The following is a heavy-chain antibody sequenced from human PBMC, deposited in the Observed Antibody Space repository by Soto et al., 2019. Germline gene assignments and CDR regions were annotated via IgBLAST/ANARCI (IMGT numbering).Heavy chain of an antibody. J-gene: IGHJ5*02. CDR3: ALSVDYDILTGYHNSNWFDP. V-gene: IGHV2-5*02. D-gene: IGHD3-9*01. CDR2: IYWDDDK. Sequence: SGPTLVNPTQTLTLTCTFSGFSLSTSGVGVGWIRQPPGKALEWLALIYWDDDKRYSPSLKSRLTITKDTSKNQVVLTMTNMDPVDTATYYCALSVDYDILTGYHNSNWFDPWGQGTLVTVS. CDR1: GFSLSTSGVG.